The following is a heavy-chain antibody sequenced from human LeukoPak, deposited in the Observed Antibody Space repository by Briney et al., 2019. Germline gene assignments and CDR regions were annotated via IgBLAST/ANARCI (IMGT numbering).Heavy chain of an antibody. CDR3: ARALLDDAFDI. CDR1: GYTFTGYY. J-gene: IGHJ3*02. V-gene: IGHV1-2*02. Sequence: ASVKVSCKASGYTFTGYYMHWVRQAPGQGLEWMGWINPIRGGTNYAQMFQGRGTMTRDTSISTAYMALSRLRSDDTAVYYCARALLDDAFDIWGQGTMVTVSS. CDR2: INPIRGGT. D-gene: IGHD2-15*01.